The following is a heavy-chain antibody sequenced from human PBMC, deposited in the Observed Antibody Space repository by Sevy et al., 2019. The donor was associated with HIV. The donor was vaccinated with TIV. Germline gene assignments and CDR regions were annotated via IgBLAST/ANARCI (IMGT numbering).Heavy chain of an antibody. V-gene: IGHV3-30*04. CDR1: GFTFSSYA. D-gene: IGHD3-10*01. Sequence: GGSLRLSCAASGFTFSSYAMHWVRQAPGKGLEWVAVISYDESNKYYADSVKGRFTISRDNSKNTLYLQMNSLRAEDTAVYYCTSLPGMVRGVILNWFDPWGQGTLVTVSS. CDR3: TSLPGMVRGVILNWFDP. CDR2: ISYDESNK. J-gene: IGHJ5*02.